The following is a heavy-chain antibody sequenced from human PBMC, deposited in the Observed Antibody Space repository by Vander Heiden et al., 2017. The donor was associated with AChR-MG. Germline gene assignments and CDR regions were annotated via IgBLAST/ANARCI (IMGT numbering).Heavy chain of an antibody. Sequence: QVQLVQSGAEVKKPGASVKVSCKASGYTFTSYDINWVRQATGQGLEWMGWMNPNSGNTGYAQKFQGRVTMTRNTSISTAYMELSSLRSEETAVYYCARGDSQSDSSGDAFDIWGQGTMVTVSS. J-gene: IGHJ3*02. CDR2: MNPNSGNT. V-gene: IGHV1-8*01. CDR3: ARGDSQSDSSGDAFDI. D-gene: IGHD6-19*01. CDR1: GYTFTSYD.